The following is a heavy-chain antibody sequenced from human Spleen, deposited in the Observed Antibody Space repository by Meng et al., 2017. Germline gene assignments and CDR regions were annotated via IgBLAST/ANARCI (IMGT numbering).Heavy chain of an antibody. CDR3: ARDEDISAAGKLFGDY. CDR2: INPKSGDT. Sequence: QVQLVQAVAEVNKPGASVKVSCKPSGYNFPDYYIHWVRRAPGQGLEWMGRINPKSGDTHYAQKFQARVTMTGDTSISTAYMELSGLRSDDTAMYYCARDEDISAAGKLFGDYWGQGTLVTVSS. CDR1: GYNFPDYY. V-gene: IGHV1-2*06. D-gene: IGHD6-25*01. J-gene: IGHJ4*02.